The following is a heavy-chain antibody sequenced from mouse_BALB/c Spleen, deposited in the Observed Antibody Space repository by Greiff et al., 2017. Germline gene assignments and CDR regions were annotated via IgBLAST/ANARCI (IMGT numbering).Heavy chain of an antibody. D-gene: IGHD1-1*01. CDR2: INSNGGST. J-gene: IGHJ3*01. Sequence: EVKVVESGGGLVQPGGSLKLSCAASGFTFSSYGMSWVRQTPDKRLELVATINSNGGSTYYPDSVKGRFTISRDNAKNTLYLQMSSLKSEDTAMYYCARGGSSPSWFAYWGQGTLVTVSA. CDR3: ARGGSSPSWFAY. V-gene: IGHV5-6-3*01. CDR1: GFTFSSYG.